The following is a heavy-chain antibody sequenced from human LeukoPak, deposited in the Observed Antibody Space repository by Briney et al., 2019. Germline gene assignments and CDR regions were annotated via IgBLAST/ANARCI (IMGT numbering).Heavy chain of an antibody. J-gene: IGHJ4*02. CDR3: ARYVSDGYNAPFDS. V-gene: IGHV3-21*05. Sequence: GGSLRLSCVASGFTFSSFGMNWVRQAPGKGLEWVSYIGSGSSAIYYADSVKGRFTISRDNAKNPLYLQMNSLRAEDTAVYFCARYVSDGYNAPFDSWGQGTLVTASS. CDR1: GFTFSSFG. D-gene: IGHD5-24*01. CDR2: IGSGSSAI.